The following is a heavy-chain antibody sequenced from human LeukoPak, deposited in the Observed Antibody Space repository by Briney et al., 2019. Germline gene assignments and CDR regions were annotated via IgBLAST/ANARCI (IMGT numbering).Heavy chain of an antibody. CDR3: ARSAGPSTVVTTGDY. V-gene: IGHV3-64*01. CDR1: GFTFSSYA. Sequence: PGGSLRLSCAASGFTFSSYAMHWFRQAPGKGLEYVSAISSNGGSTYYANSVKGRFTISRDNSKNTLYLQMGSLRAEDMAVYYCARSAGPSTVVTTGDYWGQGTLVTVSP. D-gene: IGHD4-23*01. CDR2: ISSNGGST. J-gene: IGHJ4*02.